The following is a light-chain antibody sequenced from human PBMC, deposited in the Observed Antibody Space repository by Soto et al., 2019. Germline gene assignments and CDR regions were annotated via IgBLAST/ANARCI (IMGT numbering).Light chain of an antibody. CDR1: SSDVGGFNY. V-gene: IGLV2-14*03. CDR3: NSYTSSSTYI. J-gene: IGLJ1*01. Sequence: QPVLTQPASVSGSPGQSITISCTGTSSDVGGFNYVSWYQQHPGKAPKLMIYDVTNRPSGVSYRFSDSKSGNTASLTISGLQAEDEADYYCNSYTSSSTYIFGTGTKLTVL. CDR2: DVT.